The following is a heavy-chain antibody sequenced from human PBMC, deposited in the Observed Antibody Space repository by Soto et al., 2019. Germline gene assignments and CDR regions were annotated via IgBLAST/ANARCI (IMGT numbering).Heavy chain of an antibody. J-gene: IGHJ5*02. V-gene: IGHV1-69*13. CDR3: AIPLGGSTNSVWFDP. CDR2: IIPIFGTA. CDR1: GGTFSSYA. Sequence: GASLKVSYKASGGTFSSYAISWVRQAPGQGLEWMGGIIPIFGTANYAQKCQGRVTITADESTSTAYMELSSLRSEDTAVYYCAIPLGGSTNSVWFDPWGQGTLVTVSS. D-gene: IGHD1-26*01.